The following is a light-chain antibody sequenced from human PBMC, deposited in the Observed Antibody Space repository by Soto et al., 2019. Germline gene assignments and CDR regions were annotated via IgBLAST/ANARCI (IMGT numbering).Light chain of an antibody. CDR3: HQYDNSPWT. CDR1: QSVSSNY. CDR2: GAS. J-gene: IGKJ1*01. Sequence: ELVLTQSPGTLSLSPGERATLSCRASQSVSSNYLAWYQQKPGQAPRLLIYGASSRATGIPDRFSGSGSGTDFTLTITRLEPEDFAVYYCHQYDNSPWTFGQGTKVDIK. V-gene: IGKV3-20*01.